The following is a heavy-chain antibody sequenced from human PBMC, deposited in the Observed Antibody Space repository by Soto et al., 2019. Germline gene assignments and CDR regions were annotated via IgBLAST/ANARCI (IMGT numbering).Heavy chain of an antibody. CDR1: GFTFSSYG. J-gene: IGHJ4*02. D-gene: IGHD6-13*01. Sequence: GGSLRLSCAASGFTFSSYGMHWVRQAPGKGLEWVAVIWYDGSNKYYADSVKGRFTISRDNSKNTLYLQMNSLRAEDTAVYYCARDLGGQQLVTRYWGQGTLVTVSS. V-gene: IGHV3-33*01. CDR3: ARDLGGQQLVTRY. CDR2: IWYDGSNK.